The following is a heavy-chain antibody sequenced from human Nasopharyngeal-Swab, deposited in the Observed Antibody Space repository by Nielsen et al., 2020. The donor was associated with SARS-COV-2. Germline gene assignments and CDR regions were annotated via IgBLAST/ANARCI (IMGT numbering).Heavy chain of an antibody. CDR3: ARERKGTIFGVVIMKGARRMDV. J-gene: IGHJ6*02. V-gene: IGHV4-34*01. CDR2: INHSGST. Sequence: SETLSLTFAVYGGSFSGYYWSWIRQPPGKGLEWIGEINHSGSTNYNPSLKSRVTISVDTSKNQFSLKLSSVTAADTAVYYCARERKGTIFGVVIMKGARRMDVWGQGTTVTVSS. CDR1: GGSFSGYY. D-gene: IGHD3-3*01.